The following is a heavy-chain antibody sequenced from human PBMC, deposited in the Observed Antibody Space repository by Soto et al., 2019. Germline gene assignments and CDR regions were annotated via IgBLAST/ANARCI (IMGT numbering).Heavy chain of an antibody. V-gene: IGHV3-30-3*01. Sequence: QVHLVESGGGVVQPGRSLRLSCAASGFTFSNFAIHWVRQAPGKGLEWVAVISHDGTNKYYADSVKGRFTISRDNSNNTLYLQMNSLRAEDTAVYYCARNYYGSGSYLGPFGYWGQGTLVTVSS. D-gene: IGHD3-10*01. CDR2: ISHDGTNK. CDR1: GFTFSNFA. J-gene: IGHJ4*02. CDR3: ARNYYGSGSYLGPFGY.